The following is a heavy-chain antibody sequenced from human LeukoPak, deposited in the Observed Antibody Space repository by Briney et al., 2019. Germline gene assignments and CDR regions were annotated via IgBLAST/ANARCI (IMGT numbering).Heavy chain of an antibody. CDR3: ASGSLTRGTFDY. Sequence: SWVRQAPGKGLEWIGYIYYSGSTYYNPSLKSRVTISVDTSKNQFSLKLSSVTAADTAVYYCASGSLTRGTFDYWGQGTLVTVSS. V-gene: IGHV4-30-4*08. CDR2: IYYSGST. J-gene: IGHJ4*02. D-gene: IGHD1-26*01.